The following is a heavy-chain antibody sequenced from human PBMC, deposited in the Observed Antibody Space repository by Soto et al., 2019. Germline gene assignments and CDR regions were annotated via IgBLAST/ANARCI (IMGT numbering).Heavy chain of an antibody. Sequence: PGESLKISCKGSGYSFTSYWIGWVRQMPGKGLEWMGIIYPGDSDTRYSPSFQGQVTISAEKSISTAYLQWSSLKASDTAMYYCARHRGGTTVDYGDYCYYGMDVWGQGTTVTVSS. CDR2: IYPGDSDT. J-gene: IGHJ6*02. CDR3: ARHRGGTTVDYGDYCYYGMDV. D-gene: IGHD4-17*01. V-gene: IGHV5-51*01. CDR1: GYSFTSYW.